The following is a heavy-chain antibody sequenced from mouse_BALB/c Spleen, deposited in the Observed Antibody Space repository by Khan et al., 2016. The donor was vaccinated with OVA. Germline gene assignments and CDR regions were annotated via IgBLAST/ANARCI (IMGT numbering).Heavy chain of an antibody. CDR1: GYTFSNYW. J-gene: IGHJ4*01. D-gene: IGHD2-14*01. V-gene: IGHV1-69*02. Sequence: QVQLQQPGAVLVRPGASVKLSCKASGYTFSNYWINWVKQRPGQGLEWIGNIYPSESYANYNQEFKDRATLTVDKSSSTAYMQLTSPTSEDSAVYYCSREVRLHYYAMDYWGQGISVTVSS. CDR3: SREVRLHYYAMDY. CDR2: IYPSESYA.